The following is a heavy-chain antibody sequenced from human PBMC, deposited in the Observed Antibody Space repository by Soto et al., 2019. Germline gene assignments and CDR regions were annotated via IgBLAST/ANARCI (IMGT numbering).Heavy chain of an antibody. CDR3: ALTLYEIQFDC. J-gene: IGHJ4*02. CDR1: GGTFSSYT. CDR2: IIPILGIA. V-gene: IGHV1-69*02. D-gene: IGHD3-3*01. Sequence: QVQLVQSGAEVKKPGSSVKVSCKASGGTFSSYTISWVRQAPGQGLEWMGRIIPILGIANYAQKFQGRVKITADKSMNTADIELRSLRLEYKAGYYCALTLYEIQFDCWGQVTLFTVSS.